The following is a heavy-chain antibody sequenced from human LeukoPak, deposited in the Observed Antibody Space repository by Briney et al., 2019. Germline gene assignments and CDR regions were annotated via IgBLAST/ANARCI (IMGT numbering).Heavy chain of an antibody. J-gene: IGHJ2*01. V-gene: IGHV4-34*01. D-gene: IGHD2-2*01. CDR3: ARGPGAQVVPAAKLRYFDL. CDR2: INHSGST. CDR1: GGSFSGYY. Sequence: SETLSLTCAVYGGSFSGYYWSWIRQPPDKGLEWIGEINHSGSTNYNPSLKSRVTISVDTSKNQFSLKLSSVTAADTAVYYCARGPGAQVVPAAKLRYFDLWGRGTLVTVSS.